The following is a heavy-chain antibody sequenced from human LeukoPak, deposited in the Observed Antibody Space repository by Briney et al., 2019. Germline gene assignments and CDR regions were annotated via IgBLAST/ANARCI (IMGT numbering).Heavy chain of an antibody. V-gene: IGHV1-24*01. J-gene: IGHJ4*02. Sequence: SVKVSCKVSGYTLTQLSMHWVRQAPGKGLEGMGWFYPEHGETIYAQKFRGRVTMTEDTSTDTAYMELSSLRSEDTAVYYCARDVWDTAMDKLPVNRLDYWGQGTLVTVSS. CDR3: ARDVWDTAMDKLPVNRLDY. CDR2: FYPEHGET. D-gene: IGHD5-18*01. CDR1: GYTLTQLS.